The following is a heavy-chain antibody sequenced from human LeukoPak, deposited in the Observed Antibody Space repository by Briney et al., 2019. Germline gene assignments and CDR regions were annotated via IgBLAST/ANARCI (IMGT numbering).Heavy chain of an antibody. CDR1: GGTFSSYA. D-gene: IGHD5-24*01. CDR3: ARTSRDGYKLYYFDY. V-gene: IGHV1-69*05. J-gene: IGHJ4*02. CDR2: IIPIFGTA. Sequence: SVTVSFKASGGTFSSYAISWVRQAPGQGREWMGGIIPIFGTANYAQKFQGRVTITTDESTSTAYIELSSLRSEDTAVYYCARTSRDGYKLYYFDYWGQGTLVTVSS.